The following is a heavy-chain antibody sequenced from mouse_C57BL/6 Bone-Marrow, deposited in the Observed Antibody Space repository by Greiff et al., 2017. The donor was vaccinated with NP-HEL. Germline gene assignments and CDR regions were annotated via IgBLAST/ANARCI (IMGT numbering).Heavy chain of an antibody. V-gene: IGHV14-4*01. Sequence: EVQLQQSGAELVRPGASVKLSCTASGFNIKDDYMHWVKQRPEQGLEWIGWIDPENGDTEYASKFQGKATITADTSSNTAYLQLSSLTSEDTAVYYCTTSTYYDYDGGGWFAYWGQGTLVTVSA. CDR2: IDPENGDT. CDR3: TTSTYYDYDGGGWFAY. J-gene: IGHJ3*01. CDR1: GFNIKDDY. D-gene: IGHD2-4*01.